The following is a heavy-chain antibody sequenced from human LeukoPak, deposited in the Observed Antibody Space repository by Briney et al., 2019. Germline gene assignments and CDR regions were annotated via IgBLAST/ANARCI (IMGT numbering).Heavy chain of an antibody. CDR2: IYHTGDT. V-gene: IGHV4-59*12. J-gene: IGHJ5*02. CDR1: GGSISNYY. Sequence: SETLSLTCTVSGGSISNYYWSWIRQPPGKGLEWIGYIYHTGDTNHNPSLKSRVTMSVDTSKNQFSLKLSSVTAADTAVYYCARDFAIFGPNWFDPWGQGTLVTVSS. D-gene: IGHD3-3*01. CDR3: ARDFAIFGPNWFDP.